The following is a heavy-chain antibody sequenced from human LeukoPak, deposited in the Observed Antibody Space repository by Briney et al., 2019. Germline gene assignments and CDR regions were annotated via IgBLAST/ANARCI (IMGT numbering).Heavy chain of an antibody. CDR1: GFTFDDYA. Sequence: GGSLRLSCAASGFTFDDYAMHWVRQAPGKGLEWVSGISWNSGSIGYADSVKGRFTISRDNAKNSLYLQMNSLRAEDTALYYCARDGFGGVIARPYFDYWGQGTLVTVSS. CDR2: ISWNSGSI. D-gene: IGHD3-16*02. CDR3: ARDGFGGVIARPYFDY. J-gene: IGHJ4*02. V-gene: IGHV3-9*01.